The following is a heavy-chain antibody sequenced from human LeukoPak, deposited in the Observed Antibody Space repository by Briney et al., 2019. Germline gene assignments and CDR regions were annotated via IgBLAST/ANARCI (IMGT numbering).Heavy chain of an antibody. V-gene: IGHV3-33*01. Sequence: GGSLRLSCAASGFTFSSYGMHWVRQAPGKGLEGGAVIWYDGSNKYYADSVKGRFTISRDNSKNTLYLQMNSLRAEDTAVYYCARGSPFSSSWYLGYFDYWGQGTLVTVSS. D-gene: IGHD6-13*01. CDR1: GFTFSSYG. CDR2: IWYDGSNK. CDR3: ARGSPFSSSWYLGYFDY. J-gene: IGHJ4*02.